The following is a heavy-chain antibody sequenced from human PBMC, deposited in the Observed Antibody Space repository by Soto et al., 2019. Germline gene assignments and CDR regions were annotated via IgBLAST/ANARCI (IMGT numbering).Heavy chain of an antibody. CDR2: IIPIFGTP. CDR3: ATPSHYNHRGYYLPFDY. D-gene: IGHD3-22*01. Sequence: ASVKVSCKASGGTFSSYYISWVRQAPGQGLEWMGGIIPIFGTPNYAQKFQGRVTIIADESTTTAYMELTSLRSEDTAVYYCATPSHYNHRGYYLPFDYWGQGTLVTVSS. V-gene: IGHV1-69*13. J-gene: IGHJ4*02. CDR1: GGTFSSYY.